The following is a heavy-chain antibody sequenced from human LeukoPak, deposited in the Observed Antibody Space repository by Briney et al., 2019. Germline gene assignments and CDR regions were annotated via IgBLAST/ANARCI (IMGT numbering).Heavy chain of an antibody. CDR3: AKDDAWLQYND. Sequence: QPGGTLRLPCAASGFTFSSYGMSWVRQAPGKGLEWVSAISGSGGSTYYADSVKGRFTISRDNSKNTLYLQMNSLRAEDTAVYYCAKDDAWLQYNDWGQGTLVTVSS. D-gene: IGHD5-24*01. CDR1: GFTFSSYG. CDR2: ISGSGGST. V-gene: IGHV3-23*01. J-gene: IGHJ4*02.